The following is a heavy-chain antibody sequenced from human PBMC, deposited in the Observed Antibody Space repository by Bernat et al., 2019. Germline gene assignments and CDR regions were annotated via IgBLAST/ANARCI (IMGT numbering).Heavy chain of an antibody. J-gene: IGHJ4*02. CDR3: ARDVSYTYYDYIWGSYRLIGIDY. D-gene: IGHD3-16*01. CDR2: IWYDGSNK. V-gene: IGHV3-33*01. CDR1: GFTFSSYG. Sequence: QVQLVESGGGVVQPGRSLRLSCAASGFTFSSYGMHWVRQAPGKGREWVAVIWYDGSNKYYADSVKGRFTISRDNSKNTLYLQMNSLRAEDTAVYYCARDVSYTYYDYIWGSYRLIGIDYWGQGTLVTVSS.